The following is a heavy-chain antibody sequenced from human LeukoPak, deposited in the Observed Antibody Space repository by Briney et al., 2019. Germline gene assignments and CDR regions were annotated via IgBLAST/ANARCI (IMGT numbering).Heavy chain of an antibody. J-gene: IGHJ5*02. V-gene: IGHV1-18*01. CDR3: ARGDGSTTVPPNWFDP. Sequence: ASVKVSCKASGYTFFRYGISWVRQAPGQGLEWMGWISTYNGNTNYAQNFQGRVTVTTVTSTSTAYLELRSLRSDDTAVYYCARGDGSTTVPPNWFDPWGQGTLVTASS. CDR2: ISTYNGNT. CDR1: GYTFFRYG. D-gene: IGHD4-17*01.